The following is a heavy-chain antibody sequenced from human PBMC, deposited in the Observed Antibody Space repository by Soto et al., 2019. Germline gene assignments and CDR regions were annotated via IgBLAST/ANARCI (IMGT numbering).Heavy chain of an antibody. J-gene: IGHJ6*02. CDR2: ISAYNGNT. D-gene: IGHD3-3*01. CDR3: AGYEDYDFWSGSYYYGMDV. V-gene: IGHV1-18*01. Sequence: GASVKVSCKASGYTFTSYGISWVRQAPGQGLEWMGWISAYNGNTNYAQKLQGRVTMTTDTSTSTAYMELRSLRSDDTAVYYCAGYEDYDFWSGSYYYGMDVWGQGTTVTVSS. CDR1: GYTFTSYG.